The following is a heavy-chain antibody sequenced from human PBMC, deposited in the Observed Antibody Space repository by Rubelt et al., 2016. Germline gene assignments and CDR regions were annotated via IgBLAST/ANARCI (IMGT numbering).Heavy chain of an antibody. V-gene: IGHV4-34*01. CDR2: INWRGTT. CDR1: GGSFSGYS. D-gene: IGHD4-17*01. J-gene: IGHJ6*02. Sequence: QVQLQQWGAGLLKPSETLSLTCAVYGGSFSGYSWTWFRQPPGKGLEWIASINWRGTTYYKPSLKSRVAISVSTSKTQFSLSLSSGTAADSAVYYCARVDYGDYEDYYYYYGMDVWGQGTTVTVSS. CDR3: ARVDYGDYEDYYYYYGMDV.